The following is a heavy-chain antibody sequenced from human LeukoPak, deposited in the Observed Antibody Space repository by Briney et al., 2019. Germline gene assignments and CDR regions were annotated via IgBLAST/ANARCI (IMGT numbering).Heavy chain of an antibody. V-gene: IGHV3-48*02. CDR2: ITSSSRTI. CDR1: GFTFSDYD. D-gene: IGHD4-23*01. CDR3: ARPSTVALDY. J-gene: IGHJ4*02. Sequence: GGSLRLSCAASGFTFSDYDMNWVRQPPGKGLEWVSYITSSSRTINYADSVKGRFTVSRDDAKNSLYLQMDSLRDEDTAVYCCARPSTVALDYWGQGTLVTVSS.